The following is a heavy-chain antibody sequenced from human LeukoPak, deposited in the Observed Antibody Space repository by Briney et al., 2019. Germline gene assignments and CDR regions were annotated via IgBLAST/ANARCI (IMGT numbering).Heavy chain of an antibody. D-gene: IGHD2-2*01. J-gene: IGHJ6*02. V-gene: IGHV3-66*01. CDR3: ASTNRAVVPAAAYYYYGMDV. Sequence: PGGSLRLSCAASGFTVSSNYMSWVRQAPGKGLEGVSVIYSGGSTYYADSVKGRFTISRDNSKNTLYLQMNSLRAEDTAVYYCASTNRAVVPAAAYYYYGMDVWGQGTTVTVSS. CDR2: IYSGGST. CDR1: GFTVSSNY.